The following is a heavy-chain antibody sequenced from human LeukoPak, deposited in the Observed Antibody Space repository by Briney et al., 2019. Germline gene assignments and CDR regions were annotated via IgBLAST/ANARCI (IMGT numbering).Heavy chain of an antibody. V-gene: IGHV1-69*04. CDR1: GGTFSSYA. CDR2: IIPILGIA. CDR3: ARGAQLGDFWSAPRPHDAFDI. D-gene: IGHD3-3*01. Sequence: SVKVSCKASGGTFSSYAISWVRQAPGQGLEWMGRIIPILGIANYAQKFQGRVTITADKSTSTAYMELSSLRSEDTAVYYCARGAQLGDFWSAPRPHDAFDIWGQGTMVTVSS. J-gene: IGHJ3*02.